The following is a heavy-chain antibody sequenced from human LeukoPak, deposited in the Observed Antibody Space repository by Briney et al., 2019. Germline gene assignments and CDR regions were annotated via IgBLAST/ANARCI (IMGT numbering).Heavy chain of an antibody. CDR1: GFTFSTFA. D-gene: IGHD3-10*01. J-gene: IGHJ6*03. V-gene: IGHV3-23*01. CDR2: ISNSGGDT. CDR3: AKSQWGSAVYYYYYYMDV. Sequence: PGGSLRLSCAASGFTFSTFAMSWVRQAPGKGLEWVSTISNSGGDTYYSDSVKGRFTISRDNSKNTLHLQVNSLRAEDTAVYYCAKSQWGSAVYYYYYYMDVWGKGTTVTVSS.